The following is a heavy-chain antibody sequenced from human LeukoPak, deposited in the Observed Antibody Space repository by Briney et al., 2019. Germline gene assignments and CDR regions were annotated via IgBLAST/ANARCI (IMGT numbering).Heavy chain of an antibody. J-gene: IGHJ4*02. Sequence: GSLRLSCAASGFTFSSYEMNWVRQPPGKGLEWIGEINHSGSTNYNPSLKSRVTISVDTSKNQFSLKLSSVTAADTAVYYCARVVGYCSGGSCYSGRVYWGQGTLVTVSS. CDR3: ARVVGYCSGGSCYSGRVY. D-gene: IGHD2-15*01. V-gene: IGHV4-34*01. CDR2: INHSGST. CDR1: GFTFSSYE.